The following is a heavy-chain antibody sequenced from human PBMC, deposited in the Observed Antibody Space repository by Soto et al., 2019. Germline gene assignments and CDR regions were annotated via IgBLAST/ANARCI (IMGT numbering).Heavy chain of an antibody. J-gene: IGHJ5*02. CDR3: ARGVSTSVVVAATFNWFDP. Sequence: QVQLQQWGAGLLKPSETLSLTCAVYGGSFSGYYWSWIRQPPGKGLEWIGEINHSGSTNYKPSLQSRVTISVDTSKNQFSLKLSSVTAADTAVYYCARGVSTSVVVAATFNWFDPWGQGTLVTVSS. D-gene: IGHD2-15*01. CDR2: INHSGST. CDR1: GGSFSGYY. V-gene: IGHV4-34*01.